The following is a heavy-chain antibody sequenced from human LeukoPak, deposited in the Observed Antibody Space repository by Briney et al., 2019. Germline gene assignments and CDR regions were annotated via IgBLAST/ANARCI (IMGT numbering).Heavy chain of an antibody. CDR2: ISAYNGNT. V-gene: IGHV1-18*01. CDR1: GYTFTSYG. CDR3: AREFGSGDYDILTGYPLPWFDP. D-gene: IGHD3-9*01. Sequence: ASVKVSCKASGYTFTSYGISWVRQAPGQGLEWMGWISAYNGNTNYAQKLQGRVTMTTDTSTSTAYMELRSLRSEDTAVYYCAREFGSGDYDILTGYPLPWFDPWGQGTLVTVSS. J-gene: IGHJ5*02.